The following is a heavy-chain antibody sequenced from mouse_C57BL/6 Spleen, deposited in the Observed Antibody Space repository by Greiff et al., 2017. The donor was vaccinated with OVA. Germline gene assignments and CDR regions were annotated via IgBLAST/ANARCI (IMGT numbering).Heavy chain of an antibody. Sequence: EVKLMESGPELVKPGASVKISCKASGYSFTDYNMNWVKQSNGKSLEWIGVFNPNYGTTSYNQKFKGKATLTVDQSSSTAYMQLNSLPSEDSAVYYCARDSSGYVPYAMDYWGQGTSVTVSS. CDR2: FNPNYGTT. CDR1: GYSFTDYN. J-gene: IGHJ4*01. V-gene: IGHV1-39*01. D-gene: IGHD3-2*02. CDR3: ARDSSGYVPYAMDY.